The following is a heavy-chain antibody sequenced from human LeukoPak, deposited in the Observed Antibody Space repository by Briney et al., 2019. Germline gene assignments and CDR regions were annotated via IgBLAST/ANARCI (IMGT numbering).Heavy chain of an antibody. CDR3: ARWAAGRDGMDV. V-gene: IGHV4-59*01. J-gene: IGHJ6*02. CDR1: GGSISSYY. D-gene: IGHD6-13*01. Sequence: SETLSLTCTVSGGSISSYYWSWIRQPLGKGLEWIGYFSYSGSTNYNPSLRSRVAISVDTSKNQFSLKGSSVTAADTAIYYCARWAAGRDGMDVWGQGTTVTVSS. CDR2: FSYSGST.